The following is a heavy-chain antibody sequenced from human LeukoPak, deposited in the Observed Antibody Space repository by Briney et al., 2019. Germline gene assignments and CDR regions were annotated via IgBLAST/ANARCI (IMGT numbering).Heavy chain of an antibody. D-gene: IGHD3-16*01. Sequence: GESLRLSCAASGFAFSNYCMSWVRQVPGKGLVWVSRINTDGNSTRYADSVKGRFTISRDNAKNTLYLQMSSLRAEDTAVYYCARVPLEEFKGLDPWGQGALVTVSS. CDR3: ARVPLEEFKGLDP. V-gene: IGHV3-74*01. CDR1: GFAFSNYC. CDR2: INTDGNST. J-gene: IGHJ5*02.